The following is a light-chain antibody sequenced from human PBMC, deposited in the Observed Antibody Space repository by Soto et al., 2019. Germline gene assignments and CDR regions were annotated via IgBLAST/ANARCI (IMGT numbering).Light chain of an antibody. CDR3: QQSYSSLLFT. V-gene: IGKV1-39*01. CDR1: QSISSY. Sequence: DIQMTQSPSSLSASVGDRVTITCRASQSISSYLNWYQQKPGKAPKLLIYAASSLLSGVPSRFSGSGSVTDFTLTISSLQPEDFATYYCQQSYSSLLFTFGQGTKLEIK. CDR2: AAS. J-gene: IGKJ2*01.